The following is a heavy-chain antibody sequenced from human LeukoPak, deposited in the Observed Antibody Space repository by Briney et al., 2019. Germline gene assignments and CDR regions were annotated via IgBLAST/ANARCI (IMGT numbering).Heavy chain of an antibody. CDR1: GGTFSSYA. Sequence: SVKVSCKASGGTFSSYAISWVRQAPGQGLEWMGRIIPILGIANYAQKFQGRVTITADKSTSTAYMELSSLRSEDTAVYYCARARSDILTGYNYYFDDWGQGTLVTVSS. CDR3: ARARSDILTGYNYYFDD. V-gene: IGHV1-69*04. CDR2: IIPILGIA. D-gene: IGHD3-9*01. J-gene: IGHJ4*02.